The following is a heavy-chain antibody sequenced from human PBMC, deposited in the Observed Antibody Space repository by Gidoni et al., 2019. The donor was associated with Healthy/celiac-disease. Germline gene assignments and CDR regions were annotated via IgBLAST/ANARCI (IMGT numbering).Heavy chain of an antibody. J-gene: IGHJ4*02. CDR1: GFTFSRYA. CDR3: ARSSYYDILTGYYFDY. Sequence: EVQLVESGGGLVQPGGSLRLSCAASGFTFSRYAMHWVRQAPGKGLEYVSAISSNGGSTYYANSVKGRFTISRDNSKNTLYLQMGSLRAEDMAVYYCARSSYYDILTGYYFDYWGQGTLVTVSS. CDR2: ISSNGGST. V-gene: IGHV3-64*01. D-gene: IGHD3-9*01.